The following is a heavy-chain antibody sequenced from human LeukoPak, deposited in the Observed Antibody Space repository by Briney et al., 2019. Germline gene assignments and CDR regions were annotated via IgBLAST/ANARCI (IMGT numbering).Heavy chain of an antibody. CDR2: ISAYNGNT. V-gene: IGHV1-18*01. D-gene: IGHD5-12*01. Sequence: ASVKVSCKASGYTFTSYGITWVRQAPGQGLEWMGWISAYNGNTNYAQKLQGRVTMTTDTSTSTAYMELSSLRSDDTAVYYCARDPGHSGYDSFDYWGQGTLVTVSS. J-gene: IGHJ4*02. CDR3: ARDPGHSGYDSFDY. CDR1: GYTFTSYG.